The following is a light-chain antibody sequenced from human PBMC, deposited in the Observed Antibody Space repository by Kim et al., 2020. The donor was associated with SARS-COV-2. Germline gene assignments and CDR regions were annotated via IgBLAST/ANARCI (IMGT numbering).Light chain of an antibody. Sequence: EIVMTQSPATLSVSPGERATLSCRASQSVSSNLAWYQQKPGQAPRLLIYGASTRATGIPARFSGSGFGTEFTLTISSLQSEDFAVYYCQQYNNWLYTFGQGTKLEI. CDR1: QSVSSN. CDR2: GAS. J-gene: IGKJ2*01. V-gene: IGKV3-15*01. CDR3: QQYNNWLYT.